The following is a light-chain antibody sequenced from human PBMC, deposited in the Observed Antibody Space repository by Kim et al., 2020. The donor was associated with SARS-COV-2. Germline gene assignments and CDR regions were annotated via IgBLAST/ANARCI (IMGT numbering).Light chain of an antibody. Sequence: EIVMTQSPATLSVSPGERATLSCRASQSVSSNLAWYHQKPGQAPRLLIYGASTRATGIPASFSGSGSGTEFTLTISSLQSEDFAVYYCQQYNNWPPLTFGGGTKVDIK. CDR1: QSVSSN. V-gene: IGKV3-15*01. J-gene: IGKJ4*01. CDR3: QQYNNWPPLT. CDR2: GAS.